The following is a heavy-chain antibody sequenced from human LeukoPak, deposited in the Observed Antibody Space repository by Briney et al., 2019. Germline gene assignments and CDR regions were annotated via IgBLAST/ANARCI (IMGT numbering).Heavy chain of an antibody. V-gene: IGHV4-34*01. CDR2: INHSGST. CDR3: ARGGTSEPGIAVAGRPRFDY. J-gene: IGHJ4*02. D-gene: IGHD6-19*01. Sequence: SESLSLTCAVYGGSFSGYYWRWIRQPPGKGLEWIGGINHSGSTNYNQSLKSLVTISVDKSKNQFSLKLSSVTAADTAVDYCARGGTSEPGIAVAGRPRFDYWGQGTLVTVSS. CDR1: GGSFSGYY.